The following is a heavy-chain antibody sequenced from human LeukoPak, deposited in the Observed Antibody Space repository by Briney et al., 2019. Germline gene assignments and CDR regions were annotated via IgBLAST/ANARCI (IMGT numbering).Heavy chain of an antibody. Sequence: ASVKVSCKASGYTFTGYYMHWVRQAPGQGLEWMGWISAYNGNTNYAQKLQGRVTMTTDTSTSTAYMELRSLRSDDTAVYYCARKNTIFGVVAAMDVWGKGTTVTVSS. V-gene: IGHV1-18*04. J-gene: IGHJ6*04. D-gene: IGHD3-3*01. CDR1: GYTFTGYY. CDR3: ARKNTIFGVVAAMDV. CDR2: ISAYNGNT.